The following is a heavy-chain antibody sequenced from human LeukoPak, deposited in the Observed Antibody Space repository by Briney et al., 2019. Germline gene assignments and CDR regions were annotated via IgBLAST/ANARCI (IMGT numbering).Heavy chain of an antibody. CDR3: ATDIRWGAFDI. CDR2: ISGSGGST. V-gene: IGHV3-23*01. Sequence: GGSLRLSCAASGFTFSSYGMSWVRQAPGKGLEWVSGISGSGGSTYYADSVKGRFTISRDNSKNTLYLQMNSLRAEDTTVYYCATDIRWGAFDIWGQGTMVTVSS. CDR1: GFTFSSYG. D-gene: IGHD3-3*01. J-gene: IGHJ3*02.